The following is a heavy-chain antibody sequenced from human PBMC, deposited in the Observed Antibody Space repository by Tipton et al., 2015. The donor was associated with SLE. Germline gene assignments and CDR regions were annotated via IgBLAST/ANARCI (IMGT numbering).Heavy chain of an antibody. CDR3: ARDQASLGLDF. CDR1: GYPFANFW. V-gene: IGHV5-51*01. J-gene: IGHJ4*02. CDR2: IFPTDSDT. Sequence: VQLVQSGAEVKKPGESLKISCTVSGYPFANFWISWVRQTPEKGLEWMGFIFPTDSDTEYSPSFEGQVTISADKSTNTAYLQWNSLKTSDSAMYYCARDQASLGLDFWGQGTLVTVSS.